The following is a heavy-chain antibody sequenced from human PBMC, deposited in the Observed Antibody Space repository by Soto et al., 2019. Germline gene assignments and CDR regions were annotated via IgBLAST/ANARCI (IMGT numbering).Heavy chain of an antibody. J-gene: IGHJ4*02. CDR1: GFTFRDYG. CDR2: ISHHGLKE. V-gene: IGHV3-30*18. D-gene: IGHD1-26*01. Sequence: SVGSLRLSCVASGFTFRDYGMHWVRQAPGKGLEWVAGISHHGLKEHYADSVKGRFTISRDNSKKTVYLQLNSLRGDDTAVYYCAKDWVGGSNKYYFEYWGQGTLVTVSS. CDR3: AKDWVGGSNKYYFEY.